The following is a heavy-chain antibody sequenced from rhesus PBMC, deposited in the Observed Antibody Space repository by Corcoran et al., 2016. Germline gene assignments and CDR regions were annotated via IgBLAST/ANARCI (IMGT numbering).Heavy chain of an antibody. D-gene: IGHD2-8*01. CDR1: GGSISASYY. Sequence: QVQLQESGPGLVKPSETLSLTCAVSGGSISASYYWSWLLQPPGKGLEWIGYIYGSGGSTYYNPSLKSRVTISTDTSKNQFSLKLSSVTAADTAVYYCARDHCSGGVCYADSRYFDYWGQGVLVTVSS. CDR2: IYGSGGST. J-gene: IGHJ4*01. V-gene: IGHV4S7*01. CDR3: ARDHCSGGVCYADSRYFDY.